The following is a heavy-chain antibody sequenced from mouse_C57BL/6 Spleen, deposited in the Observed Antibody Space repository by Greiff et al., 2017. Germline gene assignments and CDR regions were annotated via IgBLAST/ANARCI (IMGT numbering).Heavy chain of an antibody. V-gene: IGHV1-52*01. J-gene: IGHJ3*01. Sequence: QVQLKQPGAELVRPGSSVKLSCKASGYTFTSYWMHWVKQRPIQGLEWIGNIDPSDSETHYNQKFKDKATLTVDKSSSTAYMQLSSLTSEDSAVYYCARSESKGWFAYWGKGTLVTVSA. CDR1: GYTFTSYW. CDR2: IDPSDSET. CDR3: ARSESKGWFAY.